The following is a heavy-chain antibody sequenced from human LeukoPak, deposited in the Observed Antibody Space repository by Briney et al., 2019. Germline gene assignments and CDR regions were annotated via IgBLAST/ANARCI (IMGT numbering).Heavy chain of an antibody. D-gene: IGHD3-3*01. CDR2: INPNSGVT. CDR1: GYTFTGYY. Sequence: ASVTVSCTASGYTFTGYYMHWVRQAPGQGLEWMGRINPNSGVTNYAQKFQGRVTMTRDTSISTAYMELSRLRSDDTAVYYCARAYYDFWSGYYTALYYYYYMDVWGKGTTVTVSS. CDR3: ARAYYDFWSGYYTALYYYYYMDV. V-gene: IGHV1-2*06. J-gene: IGHJ6*03.